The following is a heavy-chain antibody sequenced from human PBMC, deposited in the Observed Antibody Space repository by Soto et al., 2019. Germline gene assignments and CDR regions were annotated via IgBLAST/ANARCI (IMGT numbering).Heavy chain of an antibody. CDR3: ARRRYWGYDFYYKHYYGMDV. CDR1: GDTFSSYT. Sequence: QVQLVQSGAEVKKPGSSVKVSCRASGDTFSSYTVNWLRQAPGRGLEWMGRIIPILTTTDYAQNFRGRLTITADKSTNTVYMELSSLRSEDTAVYYCARRRYWGYDFYYKHYYGMDVWGQGTTVTVAS. CDR2: IIPILTTT. V-gene: IGHV1-69*08. J-gene: IGHJ6*02. D-gene: IGHD2-21*02.